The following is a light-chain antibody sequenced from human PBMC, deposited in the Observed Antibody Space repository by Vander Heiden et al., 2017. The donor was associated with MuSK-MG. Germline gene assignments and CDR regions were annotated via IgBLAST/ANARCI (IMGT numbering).Light chain of an antibody. CDR3: QRYNDWPYT. V-gene: IGKV3-15*01. CDR2: AAS. J-gene: IGKJ2*01. Sequence: EVVMPQSPATLSVSPGERVTLSCRASQSVNRNLAWYQQKPGQAPRLLIYAASTRASGIPARFSGSGSGTEFSLTITSLQSEDFAVYYCQRYNDWPYTFGQGTKLESK. CDR1: QSVNRN.